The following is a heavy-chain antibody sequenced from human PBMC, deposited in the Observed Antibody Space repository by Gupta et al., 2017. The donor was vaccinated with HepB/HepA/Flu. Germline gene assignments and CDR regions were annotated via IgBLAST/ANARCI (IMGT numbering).Heavy chain of an antibody. J-gene: IGHJ3*02. D-gene: IGHD1-26*01. V-gene: IGHV4-39*01. CDR3: ARAGPTALNDSFDI. CDR1: GGPISRSRYY. Sequence: QLQLQESGPGLVKPSETLSLTCTVSGGPISRSRYYWGWIRQSPGKGLEWIGTIYYSGSTYYSPSLKSRVTISIDTSKNQFSLKLSSVTAADTAVYYCARAGPTALNDSFDIWGQGTMVTVSS. CDR2: IYYSGST.